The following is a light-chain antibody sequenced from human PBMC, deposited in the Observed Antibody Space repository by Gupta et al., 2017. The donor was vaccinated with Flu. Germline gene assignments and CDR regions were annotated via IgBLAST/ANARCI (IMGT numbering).Light chain of an antibody. Sequence: TSSDVGAFAYVSWYKQHPGKAPQLVIYEVTNRPAGVSDRFSGSKSGNTASLTISGLQAEDENVYFCSSYTTISTLVFGGGTKVTVL. V-gene: IGLV2-14*03. CDR3: SSYTTISTLV. CDR2: EVT. CDR1: SSDVGAFAY. J-gene: IGLJ3*02.